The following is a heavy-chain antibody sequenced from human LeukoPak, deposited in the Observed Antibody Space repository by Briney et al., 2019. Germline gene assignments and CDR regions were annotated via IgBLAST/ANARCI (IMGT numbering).Heavy chain of an antibody. CDR3: ARDLRDYYYMDV. CDR1: GFTFSSDW. V-gene: IGHV3-7*01. Sequence: GGSLRLSCAASGFTFSSDWMSWVRQAPGKGLEWVANIKQDGSEKYYVDSVKGRFTISRDNAKNSLYLQMNSLRAEDTAVYYCARDLRDYYYMDVWGKGTTVTVSS. J-gene: IGHJ6*03. CDR2: IKQDGSEK.